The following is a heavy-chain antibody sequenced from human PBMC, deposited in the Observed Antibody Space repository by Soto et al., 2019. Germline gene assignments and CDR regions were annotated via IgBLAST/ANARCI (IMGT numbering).Heavy chain of an antibody. CDR2: INPYSGGA. Sequence: SVKVSCKASGYTFTGYFMHWVRQAPGQGLEWMGWINPYSGGADYAQSFQGRVTMTRDTSISTVYMELSRLRFDDTAVYYCARVVRGAYYNAPLDTWGQGTVVTVSS. CDR1: GYTFTGYF. D-gene: IGHD3-10*02. CDR3: ARVVRGAYYNAPLDT. V-gene: IGHV1-2*02. J-gene: IGHJ5*02.